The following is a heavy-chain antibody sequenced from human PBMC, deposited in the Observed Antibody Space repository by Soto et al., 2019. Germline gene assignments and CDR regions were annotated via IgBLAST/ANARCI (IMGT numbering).Heavy chain of an antibody. V-gene: IGHV3-9*01. Sequence: GGSLRLSCAASGFTFDDYAMHWVRQAPGKGLEWVSGISWNSGSIGYADSVKGRFTISRDNAKNSLYLQMNSLRAEDTDLYYCAKEIAARLPDYYYYGMEVWGQGTTVTVSS. CDR2: ISWNSGSI. J-gene: IGHJ6*02. CDR1: GFTFDDYA. CDR3: AKEIAARLPDYYYYGMEV. D-gene: IGHD6-6*01.